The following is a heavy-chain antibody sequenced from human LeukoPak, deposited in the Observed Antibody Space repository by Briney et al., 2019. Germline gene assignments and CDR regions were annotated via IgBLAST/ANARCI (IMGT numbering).Heavy chain of an antibody. V-gene: IGHV3-23*01. Sequence: GGSLRLSCAASGFTFSSYAMSWVRQAPGKGLEWVSAISGSGGSTYYADSVKGRFTISRDNSKNTLYLQMNSLRAEDTAVYYCAKVPDGDQSWFYYMDVWGKGTTVTVSS. J-gene: IGHJ6*03. D-gene: IGHD3-10*01. CDR3: AKVPDGDQSWFYYMDV. CDR1: GFTFSSYA. CDR2: ISGSGGST.